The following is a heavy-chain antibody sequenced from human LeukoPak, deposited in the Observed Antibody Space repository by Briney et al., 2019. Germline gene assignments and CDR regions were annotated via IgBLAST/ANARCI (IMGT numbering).Heavy chain of an antibody. CDR1: GGSFSGFY. CDR2: INQSGKTNYNPSLT. Sequence: PSETLSLTCAVDGGSFSGFYWTSISQAPAKGLEWLGEINQSGKTNYNPSLTDYNPSLKSRVTISVDSSKNQLSLKVNSVTAADTGVYYCARVSHDPLEYGYYMDVWGKGTTVTVSS. CDR3: ARVSHDPLEYGYYMDV. V-gene: IGHV4-34*01. J-gene: IGHJ6*03. D-gene: IGHD2/OR15-2a*01.